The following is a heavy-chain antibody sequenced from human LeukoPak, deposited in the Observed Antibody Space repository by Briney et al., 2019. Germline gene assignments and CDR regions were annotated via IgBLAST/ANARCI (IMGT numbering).Heavy chain of an antibody. D-gene: IGHD3-22*01. Sequence: PGGSLRLSCAASGFTFSSYAMSWVRQAPGKGLEWVSAISGSGGSTYYADSVKGRFTISRDKSKSTVYLQMNSLRAEDTAVYYCAKDRAYYYDGSGLNLDYWGQGTLVTVSS. CDR3: AKDRAYYYDGSGLNLDY. V-gene: IGHV3-23*01. CDR1: GFTFSSYA. J-gene: IGHJ4*02. CDR2: ISGSGGST.